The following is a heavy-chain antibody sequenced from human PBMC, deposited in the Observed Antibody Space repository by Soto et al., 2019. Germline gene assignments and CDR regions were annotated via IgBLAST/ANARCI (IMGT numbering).Heavy chain of an antibody. Sequence: GGSLRLSCAASGFTFSTCWMHWVRQAPGKGLVWLSRLKTEGTMTSYADSVKGRFTISRDNARNTLYLQMNSLRAEDTAVYYCARDPHGDSSGLHDAFDLWGQGTMVTVSS. V-gene: IGHV3-74*01. CDR3: ARDPHGDSSGLHDAFDL. CDR2: LKTEGTMT. CDR1: GFTFSTCW. J-gene: IGHJ3*01. D-gene: IGHD6-19*01.